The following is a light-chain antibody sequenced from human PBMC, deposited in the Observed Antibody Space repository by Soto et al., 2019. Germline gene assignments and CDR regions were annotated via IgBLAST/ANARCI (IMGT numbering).Light chain of an antibody. V-gene: IGKV3-20*01. CDR2: SSS. J-gene: IGKJ4*01. CDR1: QSVSSSF. CDR3: QQYGRSPLT. Sequence: EIVLTQSPGTLSLSPGERAILSCRASQSVSSSFLAWYQQKPGQPPRLLIYSSSNRATGIPDRFSGSGSGTDFTLTISRLEPADFAVYYCQQYGRSPLTFGGGTKVEIK.